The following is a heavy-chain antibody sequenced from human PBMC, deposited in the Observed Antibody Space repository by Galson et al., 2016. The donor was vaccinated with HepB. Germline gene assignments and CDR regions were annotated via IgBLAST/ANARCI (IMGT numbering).Heavy chain of an antibody. D-gene: IGHD1-26*01. V-gene: IGHV3-53*01. CDR2: IYSGGAT. Sequence: SLRLSCAASGFSVSNSYMSWVRQPPGKGLEWVSIIYSGGATYYAVSVEGRFTISRDNSKNTLYLQMNSLRGEDTAVYFCARDKGIVGGHEFWGQGTLVTVSS. J-gene: IGHJ4*02. CDR1: GFSVSNSY. CDR3: ARDKGIVGGHEF.